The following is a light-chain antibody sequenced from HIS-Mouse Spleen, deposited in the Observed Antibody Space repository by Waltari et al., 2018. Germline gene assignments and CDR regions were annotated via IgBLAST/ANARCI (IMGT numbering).Light chain of an antibody. J-gene: IGKJ2*01. CDR2: KAS. CDR3: QQYNSYSMYT. Sequence: DIQMTQSPSTLSASVGDRVHIPCRASQSISSWLAWYQQKPGKAPKLLIYKASSLESGVPSRFSGSGSGTEFTLTISSLQPDDFATYYCQQYNSYSMYTFGQGTKLEIK. CDR1: QSISSW. V-gene: IGKV1-5*03.